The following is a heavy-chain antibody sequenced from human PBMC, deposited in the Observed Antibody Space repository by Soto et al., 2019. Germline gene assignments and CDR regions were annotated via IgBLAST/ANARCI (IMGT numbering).Heavy chain of an antibody. CDR3: ARQGYSYGNYYYYGMDV. V-gene: IGHV1-69*01. CDR1: GGTFSSYA. CDR2: IIPIFGTA. J-gene: IGHJ6*02. Sequence: QVQLVQSGAEVKKPGSSVKVSCKASGGTFSSYAISWVRQAPGQGLEWMGGIIPIFGTANYAQKFQGRVTITADESTSTAYMELSSLRSEDTAVYYCARQGYSYGNYYYYGMDVWGHGTTVTVSS. D-gene: IGHD5-18*01.